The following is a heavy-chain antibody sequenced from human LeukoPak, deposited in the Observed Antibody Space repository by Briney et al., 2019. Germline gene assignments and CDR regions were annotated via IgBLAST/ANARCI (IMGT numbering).Heavy chain of an antibody. J-gene: IGHJ4*02. CDR2: IWYDGSNK. Sequence: GGSLRLSCAASGFTFSSYSMNWVRQAPGKGLEWVAVIWYDGSNKYYADSVKGRFTISRDNSKNTLYLQMNSLRAEDTAVYYCARDYSSSWFTDYWGQGTLVTVSS. CDR3: ARDYSSSWFTDY. D-gene: IGHD6-13*01. CDR1: GFTFSSYS. V-gene: IGHV3-33*08.